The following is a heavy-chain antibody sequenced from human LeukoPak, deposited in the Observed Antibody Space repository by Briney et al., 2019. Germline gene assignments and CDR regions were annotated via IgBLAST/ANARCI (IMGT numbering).Heavy chain of an antibody. D-gene: IGHD6-19*01. CDR2: ITGSSRST. V-gene: IGHV3-23*01. J-gene: IGHJ4*02. CDR3: AKDVVGQQWPENC. CDR1: GFPFSSYG. Sequence: GGSLRLSCAASGFPFSSYGMSWVRQAPGKGLEWVSAITGSSRSTYYADSVKGRFTISRDNSKNTLYLQMNTLRPEDTAVYYCAKDVVGQQWPENCWGQGTLVTVSS.